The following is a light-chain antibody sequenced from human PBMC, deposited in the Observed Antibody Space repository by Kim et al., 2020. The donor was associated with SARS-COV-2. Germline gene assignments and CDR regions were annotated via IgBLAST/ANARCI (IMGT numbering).Light chain of an antibody. Sequence: VATGQTASITCSGDKLGDKYACWYQQKPGQSPLLVIYQDTKRPSGIPERFSGSNSGNTATLTISGTQAMDEADYYCQAWDSSTFYVFGTGTKVTVL. V-gene: IGLV3-1*01. CDR3: QAWDSSTFYV. CDR2: QDT. CDR1: KLGDKY. J-gene: IGLJ1*01.